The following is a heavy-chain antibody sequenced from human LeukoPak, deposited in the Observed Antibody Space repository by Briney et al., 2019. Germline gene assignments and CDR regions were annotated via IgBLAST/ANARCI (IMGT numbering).Heavy chain of an antibody. Sequence: MPSETLSLTCTVSGGSISSYYWSWIRQPPGKGLEWIGYIYYSGSTYYNPSLKSRVTISVDTSKNQFSLKLSSVTAADTAVYYCARDRTGVVPAAASYYYYYYMDVWGKGTTVTISS. V-gene: IGHV4-59*12. D-gene: IGHD2-2*01. J-gene: IGHJ6*03. CDR3: ARDRTGVVPAAASYYYYYYMDV. CDR2: IYYSGST. CDR1: GGSISSYY.